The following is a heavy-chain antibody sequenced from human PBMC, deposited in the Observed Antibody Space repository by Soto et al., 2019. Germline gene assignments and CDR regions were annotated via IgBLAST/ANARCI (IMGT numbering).Heavy chain of an antibody. J-gene: IGHJ4*02. CDR2: ISAYNGNT. Sequence: QVQLVQSGAEVKKPGASVKVSCKASGYTFTSYGISWLRQSPGQGLEWMGWISAYNGNTNYAQKLQGRVTMTTDTSTSTAYMELRRLRSDDTAVYYCARVPRGEWLEYYFDYWGQGTLVTVSS. CDR3: ARVPRGEWLEYYFDY. V-gene: IGHV1-18*01. D-gene: IGHD6-19*01. CDR1: GYTFTSYG.